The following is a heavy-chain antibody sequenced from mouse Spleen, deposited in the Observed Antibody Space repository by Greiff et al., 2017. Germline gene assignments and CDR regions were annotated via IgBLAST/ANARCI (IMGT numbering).Heavy chain of an antibody. V-gene: IGHV5-16*01. CDR3: ARGTGTRGGYFDY. Sequence: EVQLVESEGGLVQPGSSMKLSCTASGFTFSDYYMAWVRQVPEKGLEWVANINYDGSSTYYLDSLKSRFIISRDNAKNILYLQMSSLKSEDTATYYCARGTGTRGGYFDYWGQGTTLTVSS. CDR1: GFTFSDYY. D-gene: IGHD4-1*01. J-gene: IGHJ2*01. CDR2: INYDGSST.